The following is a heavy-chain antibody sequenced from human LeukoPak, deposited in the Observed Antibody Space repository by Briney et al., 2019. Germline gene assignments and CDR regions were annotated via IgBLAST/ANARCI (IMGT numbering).Heavy chain of an antibody. CDR2: ISGSGGTT. J-gene: IGHJ4*02. Sequence: PGGSLRLSCAASGFIFSRYGMSWVRQAPGKGLEWVSAISGSGGTTYYTDSVKGRFTISRDNSKNTLYLQINSLSAEDTAIYYCAKDHLPGIVVADRDYWGQGTLVTVSS. CDR1: GFIFSRYG. CDR3: AKDHLPGIVVADRDY. V-gene: IGHV3-23*01. D-gene: IGHD6-19*01.